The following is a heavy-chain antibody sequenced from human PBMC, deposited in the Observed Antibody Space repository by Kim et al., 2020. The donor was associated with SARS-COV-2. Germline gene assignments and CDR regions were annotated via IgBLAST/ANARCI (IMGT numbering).Heavy chain of an antibody. Sequence: GGSLRLSCAASGFTFSSFAMSWVRQAPGKGPEWVSTISGGGGDTNYAYSVKGRFTLSRDNSKNTLDVQMNSLRAEDTAVYYCAKGDCSSRNCYTTDHWGRGTLVTVSS. D-gene: IGHD2-2*01. CDR1: GFTFSSFA. CDR3: AKGDCSSRNCYTTDH. V-gene: IGHV3-23*01. J-gene: IGHJ4*02. CDR2: ISGGGGDT.